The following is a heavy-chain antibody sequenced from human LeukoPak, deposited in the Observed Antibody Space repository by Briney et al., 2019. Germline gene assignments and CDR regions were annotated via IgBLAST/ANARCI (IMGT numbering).Heavy chain of an antibody. Sequence: GGSLRLSCVVSGFSVSNNYIIWVRQAPGKGLEWVSTIYDDNTYYADSVKGRFAISTDNSKNTLYLQMNSLRVEDTAVYFCAARKVRGVWFYLDYWGQGTLVTVSS. CDR1: GFSVSNNY. J-gene: IGHJ4*02. D-gene: IGHD3-10*01. CDR2: IYDDNT. CDR3: AARKVRGVWFYLDY. V-gene: IGHV3-53*01.